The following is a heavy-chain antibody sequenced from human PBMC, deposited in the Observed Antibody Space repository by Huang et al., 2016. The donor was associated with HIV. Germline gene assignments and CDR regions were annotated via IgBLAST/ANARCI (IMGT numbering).Heavy chain of an antibody. Sequence: QVQLVQSGAEVKKPGASVKVSCKASGYAFTSYYMHWVRQAPGQGLEWMGIIKPGDGSTSYAQKVQGRVTTTRDTSTNTVFMELSSLRSEDTAVYYCARDRDFYDSSGYWGFNYFDYWGQGTLVTVSS. CDR2: IKPGDGST. CDR3: ARDRDFYDSSGYWGFNYFDY. V-gene: IGHV1-46*01. CDR1: GYAFTSYY. J-gene: IGHJ4*02. D-gene: IGHD3-22*01.